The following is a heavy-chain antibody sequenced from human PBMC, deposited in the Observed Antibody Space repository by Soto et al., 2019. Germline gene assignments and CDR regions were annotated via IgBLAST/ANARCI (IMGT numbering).Heavy chain of an antibody. CDR2: ISGSGGST. J-gene: IGHJ6*03. D-gene: IGHD2-2*01. CDR3: ATDLYQLLSVYMDV. CDR1: GFTFSSYA. V-gene: IGHV3-23*01. Sequence: EVQLLESGGGLVQPGGSLRLSCAASGFTFSSYAMSWVRQAPGKGLEWVSAISGSGGSTYYADSVKGRFTISRDNSKNTLYLQMNSLRAEDTAVYYCATDLYQLLSVYMDVWGKGTTVTVSS.